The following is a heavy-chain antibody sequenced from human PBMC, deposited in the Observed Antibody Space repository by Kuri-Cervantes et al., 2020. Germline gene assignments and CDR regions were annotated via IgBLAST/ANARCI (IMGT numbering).Heavy chain of an antibody. CDR1: GGSISSYY. CDR3: ASYGDLHYFDY. CDR2: IYYSGST. J-gene: IGHJ4*02. D-gene: IGHD4-17*01. V-gene: IGHV4-59*01. Sequence: SETLSLTCTVSGGSISSYYWSWIRQPPGKGLEWIGYIYYSGSTNYNPSLKSRVTISVDTSKNQFSLKLSSVTAADTAVYYCASYGDLHYFDYWGQGTLVTVSS.